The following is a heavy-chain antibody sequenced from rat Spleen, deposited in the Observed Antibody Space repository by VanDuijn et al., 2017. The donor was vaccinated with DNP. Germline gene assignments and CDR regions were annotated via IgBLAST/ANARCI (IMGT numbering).Heavy chain of an antibody. D-gene: IGHD1-10*01. CDR1: GFTFYSFP. J-gene: IGHJ2*01. CDR3: TRDRPYNNFEY. V-gene: IGHV5-46*01. CDR2: ISPSGGDT. Sequence: EVQLVESGGGLVQPGRSMKLSCTASGFTFYSFPMAWVRQAPMKGLEWVATISPSGGDTFYRDSVKGRFTISRDYAKSTLYLQMNGLRSEDTATYYCTRDRPYNNFEYWGQGVMVTVSS.